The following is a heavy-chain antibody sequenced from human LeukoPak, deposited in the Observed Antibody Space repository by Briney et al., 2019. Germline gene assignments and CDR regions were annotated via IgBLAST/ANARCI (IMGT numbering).Heavy chain of an antibody. J-gene: IGHJ4*02. Sequence: GGSLRLSCAASGFIFSDYYMSWIRQAPGKGLEWVSYISSSGSTMYYTDSVKGRFTISRDNSKNTLYLQMNSLRAEDTAVYYCAKGRAVAGTLDYWGQGTLVTVSS. CDR1: GFIFSDYY. CDR3: AKGRAVAGTLDY. V-gene: IGHV3-11*01. D-gene: IGHD6-19*01. CDR2: ISSSGSTM.